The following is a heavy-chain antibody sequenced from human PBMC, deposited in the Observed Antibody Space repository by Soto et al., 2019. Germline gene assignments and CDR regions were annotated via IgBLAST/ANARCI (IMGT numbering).Heavy chain of an antibody. D-gene: IGHD3-22*01. CDR2: IYWDDDK. J-gene: IGHJ4*02. V-gene: IGHV2-5*02. CDR1: GLSLSTSGVG. Sequence: QITLKESGPTLVKPTQTLTLTCTFSGLSLSTSGVGVGWIRQPPGKSLDWLALIYWDDDKRYSPSLKSRLTTTKDTYKNQVVLTMTNMDPVDTAKYYCANVRAGSYWRSITMIVADFDYWGQGTLVTVSS. CDR3: ANVRAGSYWRSITMIVADFDY.